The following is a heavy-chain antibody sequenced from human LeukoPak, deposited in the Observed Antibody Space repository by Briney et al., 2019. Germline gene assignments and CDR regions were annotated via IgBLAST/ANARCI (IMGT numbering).Heavy chain of an antibody. CDR3: ARQHRTYYYDSSGYQDAFDI. D-gene: IGHD3-22*01. CDR1: GFTFSSYG. J-gene: IGHJ3*02. Sequence: GSLRLSCAASGFTFSSYGMHWVRQAPGKGLEWVAVISYDGSNKYYADSVKGRFTISRDNSKNTLYLQMNSLRAEDTAVYYCARQHRTYYYDSSGYQDAFDIWGQGTMVTVSS. V-gene: IGHV3-30*03. CDR2: ISYDGSNK.